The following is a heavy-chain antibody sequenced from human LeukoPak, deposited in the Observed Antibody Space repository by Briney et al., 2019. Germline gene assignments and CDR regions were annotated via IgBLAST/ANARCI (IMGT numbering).Heavy chain of an antibody. D-gene: IGHD4-17*01. J-gene: IGHJ4*02. V-gene: IGHV4-34*01. CDR2: INHSGST. CDR1: GGSFSGYY. Sequence: PSETLSLTCAVYGGSFSGYYWSWIRQPPGKGLEWIGEINHSGSTNYNPSLKSRVTISVDTSKNQFSLKLSSVTAADMAVYYCARGPNSSHDYGGNSPVPFDYWGQGILVTVSS. CDR3: ARGPNSSHDYGGNSPVPFDY.